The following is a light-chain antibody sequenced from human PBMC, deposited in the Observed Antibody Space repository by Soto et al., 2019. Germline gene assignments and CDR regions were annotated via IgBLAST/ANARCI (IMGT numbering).Light chain of an antibody. Sequence: EIVMTQSPATLSVSPGERATLSCTASQSVSSNLAWYQQKPGQAPRLLIYGASTRATGIPARFSGSGSGTEFTLTISSLQSEDFAVYYCQQYNNWPPGFGGGTKVDIK. CDR1: QSVSSN. CDR2: GAS. CDR3: QQYNNWPPG. V-gene: IGKV3-15*01. J-gene: IGKJ4*01.